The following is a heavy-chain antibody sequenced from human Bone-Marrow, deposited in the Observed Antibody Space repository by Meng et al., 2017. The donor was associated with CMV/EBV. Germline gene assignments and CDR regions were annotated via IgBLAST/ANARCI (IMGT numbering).Heavy chain of an antibody. CDR3: AKDAFAAAGYYFDY. CDR2: ISGSGSGGST. CDR1: GFTFSSYA. J-gene: IGHJ4*02. V-gene: IGHV3-23*01. Sequence: SGFTFSSYAMGWVRQAPGKGLEWVSAISGSGSGGSTYYADSVKGRFTISRDNSKNTLYLQMNSLRAEDTAVYYCAKDAFAAAGYYFDYWGQGTLVTVSS. D-gene: IGHD6-13*01.